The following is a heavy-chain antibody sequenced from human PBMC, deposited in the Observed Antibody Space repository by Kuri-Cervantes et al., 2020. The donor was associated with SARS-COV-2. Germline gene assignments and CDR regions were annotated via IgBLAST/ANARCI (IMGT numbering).Heavy chain of an antibody. CDR1: GGSISSSSDY. V-gene: IGHV4-39*07. D-gene: IGHD3-10*01. Sequence: SETLSLTCTVSGGSISSSSDYWGWIRQPPGKGLEWVGSLYHRGNTYYNPSLQSRVTISVDTSKYQFSLKLSSVTAADTAVYYCARGRGARLWGQGTLVTVSS. CDR3: ARGRGARL. CDR2: LYHRGNT. J-gene: IGHJ4*02.